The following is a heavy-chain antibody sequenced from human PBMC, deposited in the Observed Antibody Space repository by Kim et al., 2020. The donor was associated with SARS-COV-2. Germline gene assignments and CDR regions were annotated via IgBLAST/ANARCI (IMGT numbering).Heavy chain of an antibody. D-gene: IGHD3-22*01. V-gene: IGHV4-39*01. CDR3: ASLRLYYYDSSGYYSGLGYFDL. CDR1: GGSISSSSYY. Sequence: SETLSLTFTVSGGSISSSSYYWGWIRQPPGKGLEWIGSIYYSGSTYYNPSLKSRVTISVDTSKNQFSLKLSSVTAADTAVYYCASLRLYYYDSSGYYSGLGYFDLWGRGTLVTVSS. CDR2: IYYSGST. J-gene: IGHJ2*01.